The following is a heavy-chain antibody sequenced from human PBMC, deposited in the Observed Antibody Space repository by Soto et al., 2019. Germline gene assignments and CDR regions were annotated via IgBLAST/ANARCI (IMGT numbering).Heavy chain of an antibody. CDR3: ARDADYGDDPSEDPGYYFDY. D-gene: IGHD4-17*01. CDR2: IWYDGSIK. Sequence: QVQLVESGGGVVQPGRSLRLSCAASGLTFSNYAMHWVRQAPGKGLEWVAVIWYDGSIKYYADSVKGRFTISRDNSKNTRYLQMNSLRAEDTAVYYCARDADYGDDPSEDPGYYFDYWGQGTLVTVSS. CDR1: GLTFSNYA. V-gene: IGHV3-33*01. J-gene: IGHJ4*02.